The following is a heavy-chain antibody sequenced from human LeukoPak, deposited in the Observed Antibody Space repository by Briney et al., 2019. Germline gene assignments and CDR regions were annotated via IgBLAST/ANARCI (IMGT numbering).Heavy chain of an antibody. CDR3: ARGRPHGNDY. Sequence: PGSSLRLSCAASGFTFDDYAMHWVRHAPGKGLVWVSRISTDGSTTTYADSVKGRFSISRDNAKNTLYLQMNSLRVEDTAVYYCARGRPHGNDYWGQGTLVTVSS. D-gene: IGHD4-23*01. V-gene: IGHV3-74*01. CDR1: GFTFDDYA. CDR2: ISTDGSTT. J-gene: IGHJ4*02.